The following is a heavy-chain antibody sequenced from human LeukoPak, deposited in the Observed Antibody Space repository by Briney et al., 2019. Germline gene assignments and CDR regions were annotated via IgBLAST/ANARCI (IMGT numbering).Heavy chain of an antibody. CDR1: GGSINSYY. J-gene: IGHJ4*02. V-gene: IGHV4-4*07. CDR3: ARGGKATVVTM. CDR2: IYSSGST. Sequence: PSETLSLTCTVSGGSINSYYWSWIRQPAGKGLEGIGRIYSSGSTNYNPSLKSRVSMSVDTYKNQFSLKLPSVTAADTAVYYCARGGKATVVTMRGQGILVTVSS. D-gene: IGHD4-23*01.